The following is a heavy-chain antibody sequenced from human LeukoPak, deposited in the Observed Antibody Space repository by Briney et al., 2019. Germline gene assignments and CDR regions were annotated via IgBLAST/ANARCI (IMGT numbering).Heavy chain of an antibody. J-gene: IGHJ4*02. CDR3: AKDRYGGYDAPYYFDY. D-gene: IGHD5-12*01. V-gene: IGHV3-30*18. CDR1: GFPFSSYS. Sequence: GGSLRLSCAASGFPFSSYSMTWVRQAPGKGLEWVAVISYDGSDKYYIDSVKGRFTISRDNSKKTLYLQMNSLRTDDTAVYYCAKDRYGGYDAPYYFDYWGQGTLVTVSS. CDR2: ISYDGSDK.